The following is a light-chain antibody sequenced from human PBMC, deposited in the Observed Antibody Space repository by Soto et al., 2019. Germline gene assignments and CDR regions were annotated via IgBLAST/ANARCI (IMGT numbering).Light chain of an antibody. CDR3: SSYTSSSTNYV. V-gene: IGLV2-14*01. CDR1: SSDGGGYNY. CDR2: DVS. J-gene: IGLJ1*01. Sequence: QSALTQPASVSGSPGQSITISCTGTSSDGGGYNYVSWYQQHPGKAPKLMIYDVSNRPSGVSNRFSGSKSGNTASLTISGLQAEDEADYHCSSYTSSSTNYVFGTGTKLTVL.